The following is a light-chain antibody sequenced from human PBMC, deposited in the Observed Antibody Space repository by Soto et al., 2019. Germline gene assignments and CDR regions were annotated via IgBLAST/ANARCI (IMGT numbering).Light chain of an antibody. CDR2: EVS. V-gene: IGLV2-14*01. CDR3: SSYTSISTLAYV. J-gene: IGLJ1*01. Sequence: QSALTQPASVSGSPGQSITISCTGTSSDVGGYNYVSWYQQHPGKAPKLMIYEVSHRPSGVSNRFSGSKSGNTASLTISGLQTEDEADYYCSSYTSISTLAYVFGTGTKLTVL. CDR1: SSDVGGYNY.